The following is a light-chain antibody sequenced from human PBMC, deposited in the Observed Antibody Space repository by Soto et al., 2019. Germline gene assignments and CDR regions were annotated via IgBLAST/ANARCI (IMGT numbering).Light chain of an antibody. Sequence: QSALTQAPSASGSPGQSVTLSCTGASSDVGGYKYVSWYQQHPGKAPKLIIYEVNKRPSGVPDRFSGSKSGNTASLTVSGLQAEDEADYYCSSYAGSNNLVFGGGTKLTVL. CDR3: SSYAGSNNLV. CDR2: EVN. J-gene: IGLJ2*01. V-gene: IGLV2-8*01. CDR1: SSDVGGYKY.